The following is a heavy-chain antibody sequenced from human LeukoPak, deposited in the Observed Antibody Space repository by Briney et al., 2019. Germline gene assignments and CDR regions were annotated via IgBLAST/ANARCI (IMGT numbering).Heavy chain of an antibody. CDR2: IYYSGST. Sequence: SETLSLTCTVSGGSISSSSYYWGWIRQPPGKGLEWIGSIYYSGSTYYNPSPKSRVTISVDTSKNQFSLKLSSVTAADTAVYYCARNIVAYYYDSSGYWYWGQGTLVTVSS. D-gene: IGHD3-22*01. J-gene: IGHJ4*02. CDR3: ARNIVAYYYDSSGYWY. CDR1: GGSISSSSYY. V-gene: IGHV4-39*01.